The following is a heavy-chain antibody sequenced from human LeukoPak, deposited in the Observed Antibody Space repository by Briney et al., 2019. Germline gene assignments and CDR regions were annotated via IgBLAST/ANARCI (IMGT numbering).Heavy chain of an antibody. CDR1: GFSSSSYG. CDR3: AKGGGGYLDY. CDR2: IGPGGNT. D-gene: IGHD3-10*01. Sequence: GGSLRLSCAASGFSSSSYGMSWVRQAPGKGLEWVSAIGPGGNTYYADSVKGRFTTSRDNSKNTVYLQMNSLRAEDTEDTAVYYCAKGGGGYLDYWGQGALVIVSS. V-gene: IGHV3-23*01. J-gene: IGHJ4*02.